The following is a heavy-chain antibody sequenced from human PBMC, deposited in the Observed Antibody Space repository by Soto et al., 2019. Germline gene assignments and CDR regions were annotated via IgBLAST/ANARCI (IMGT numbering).Heavy chain of an antibody. CDR1: GYSISNGYY. J-gene: IGHJ4*02. Sequence: XATLSLTCAVSGYSISNGYYWWWIRQAPGTGLEWIGSVYYSGSTHYEPSLRGRIAISVDTLKNQFSLRLPSVTAADTAMYFCERNTSTYFDSWGQGIPVTVSS. CDR2: VYYSGST. CDR3: ERNTSTYFDS. V-gene: IGHV4-38-2*01.